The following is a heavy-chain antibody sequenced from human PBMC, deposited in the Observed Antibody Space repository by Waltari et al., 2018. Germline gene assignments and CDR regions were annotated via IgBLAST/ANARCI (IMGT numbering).Heavy chain of an antibody. CDR3: ARRAAIAATGPTYYMDV. CDR2: IYYSGST. CDR1: GGSISSYY. V-gene: IGHV4-59*08. J-gene: IGHJ6*03. Sequence: QVQLQESGPGLVKPSETLSLTCTASGGSISSYYWSWIRQPPGKGLEWLGYIYYSGSTNYNPSLKSRVTISVDTSKKQFSLKLSSVTAADTAVYYCARRAAIAATGPTYYMDVWGKGTTVTVSS. D-gene: IGHD6-13*01.